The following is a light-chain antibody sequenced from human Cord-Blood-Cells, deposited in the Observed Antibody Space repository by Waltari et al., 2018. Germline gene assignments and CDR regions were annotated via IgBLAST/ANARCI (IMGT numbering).Light chain of an antibody. CDR2: AAS. J-gene: IGKJ3*01. Sequence: DIQMTQSPSSLSASVGDRVTITCRASQSISSYLNWYQQKPGIAPKLLMYAASSLQSWVPSRISGSGSGTDFTLTISSLQPEDFATYYCQQSDSTPCTYGPGTKVESK. V-gene: IGKV1-39*01. CDR1: QSISSY. CDR3: QQSDSTPCT.